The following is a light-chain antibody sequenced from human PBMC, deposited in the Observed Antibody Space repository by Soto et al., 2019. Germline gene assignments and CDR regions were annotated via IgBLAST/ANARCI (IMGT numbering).Light chain of an antibody. J-gene: IGKJ5*01. CDR2: AAS. CDR1: QTISTY. Sequence: DIQMTQSPSSLSASIGDRVIITCRASQTISTYLNWYQQKAGKAPKLLIYAASSLQNGVPSRFSGSGSETEFTLTISSLQPEDFATYYCQQSYSIITFGQGTRLELK. V-gene: IGKV1-39*01. CDR3: QQSYSIIT.